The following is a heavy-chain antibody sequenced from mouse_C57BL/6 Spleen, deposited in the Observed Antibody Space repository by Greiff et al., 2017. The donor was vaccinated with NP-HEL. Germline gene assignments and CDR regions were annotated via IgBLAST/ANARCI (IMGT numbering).Heavy chain of an antibody. J-gene: IGHJ3*01. CDR1: GFSLTSYG. V-gene: IGHV2-2*01. Sequence: QVQLQQSGPGLVQPSQSLSITCTVSGFSLTSYGVHWVRQSPGKGLEWLGVIWSGGSTDYNAAFISRLSISKDNSKSQVFFKMNSLQADDTAIYYCASYYDYDVALFAYWGQGTLVTVSA. CDR3: ASYYDYDVALFAY. D-gene: IGHD2-4*01. CDR2: IWSGGST.